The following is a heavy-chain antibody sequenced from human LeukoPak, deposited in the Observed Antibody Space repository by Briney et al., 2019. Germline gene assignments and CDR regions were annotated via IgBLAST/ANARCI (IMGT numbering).Heavy chain of an antibody. V-gene: IGHV1-2*02. CDR2: INPNSGGT. Sequence: GASVKVSCKASGYTFTGYYMHWVRQAPGQGLEWTGWINPNSGGTNYAQKFQGRVTMTRDTSISTAYMELSRLRSDDMAVYYCARWYSSSCLDYWGQGTLVTVSS. J-gene: IGHJ4*02. D-gene: IGHD6-13*01. CDR3: ARWYSSSCLDY. CDR1: GYTFTGYY.